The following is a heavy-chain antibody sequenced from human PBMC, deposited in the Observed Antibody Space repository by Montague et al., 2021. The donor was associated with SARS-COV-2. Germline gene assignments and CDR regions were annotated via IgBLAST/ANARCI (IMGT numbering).Heavy chain of an antibody. V-gene: IGHV4-39*02. CDR2: ASGNFNS. CDR3: ARRLAAAGGGHEYLDF. Sequence: SETLSLTCAVSGGSMNNKGYYWVWVRQPPGKELDWLVRASGNFNSCYNPSLKSRVFIVLDTSKNLFSLRLVSVTAADTAVYYCARRLAAAGGGHEYLDFWGRGNLVAVSS. J-gene: IGHJ2*01. D-gene: IGHD6-13*01. CDR1: GGSMNNKGYY.